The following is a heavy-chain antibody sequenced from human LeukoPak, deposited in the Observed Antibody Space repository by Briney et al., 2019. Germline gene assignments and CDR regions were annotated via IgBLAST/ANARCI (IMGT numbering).Heavy chain of an antibody. D-gene: IGHD3-10*01. V-gene: IGHV3-30-3*01. Sequence: PGGSLGLSCAASGFTFRNYVIHWVRQAPGKGLEWVAVTSSDLNVKLYADSVKGRFTISRDNSRSTLYLQMNSLRPEDTAIYYCAREGYYGSGSPPSLYFDYWGQXTLVTVSS. CDR2: TSSDLNVK. CDR1: GFTFRNYV. J-gene: IGHJ4*02. CDR3: AREGYYGSGSPPSLYFDY.